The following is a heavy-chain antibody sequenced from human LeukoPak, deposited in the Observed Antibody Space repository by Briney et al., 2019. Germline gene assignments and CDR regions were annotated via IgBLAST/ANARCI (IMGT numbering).Heavy chain of an antibody. Sequence: GGSLRLSCAASGFTFRSHAMTWVRQAPGQGLEWGSGISGSGGSTYYADSVKGRFTISRDSSKNTVYLQMNSLRVEDTAVYYCAKERSNYRAFDYWGQGTLVTVSS. J-gene: IGHJ4*02. D-gene: IGHD5-24*01. CDR3: AKERSNYRAFDY. V-gene: IGHV3-23*01. CDR2: ISGSGGST. CDR1: GFTFRSHA.